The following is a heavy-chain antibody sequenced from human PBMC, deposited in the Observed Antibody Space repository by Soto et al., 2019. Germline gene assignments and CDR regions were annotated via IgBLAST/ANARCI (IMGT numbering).Heavy chain of an antibody. J-gene: IGHJ4*02. Sequence: QLQLQESGPGLVKPSETLSLTCTVSSGSISSSSYYWDWIRQPPGKGLEWIGSIYYSGSTNYNPSLKSRVTLSVDTSKNQSSLKVSSLTAADTAVYYCARRRQLVAALDYWGQGTLVTVSS. D-gene: IGHD2-15*01. CDR1: SGSISSSSYY. CDR3: ARRRQLVAALDY. V-gene: IGHV4-39*01. CDR2: IYYSGST.